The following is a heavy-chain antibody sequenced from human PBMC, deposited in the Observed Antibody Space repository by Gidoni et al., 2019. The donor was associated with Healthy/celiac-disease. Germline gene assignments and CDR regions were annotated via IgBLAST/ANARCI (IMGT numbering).Heavy chain of an antibody. V-gene: IGHV4-34*01. D-gene: IGHD1-1*01. Sequence: QVQLQQWGAGLLKPSETLSLTCAVYGGSSSGYYWSWIRQPPGKGLEWIGEINHSGRTNYNPSLKSRVTISVDTSKNQFSLKLSSVTAADTAVYYCAREELGTGTTQGGYWGQGTLVTVSS. CDR3: AREELGTGTTQGGY. CDR1: GGSSSGYY. CDR2: INHSGRT. J-gene: IGHJ4*02.